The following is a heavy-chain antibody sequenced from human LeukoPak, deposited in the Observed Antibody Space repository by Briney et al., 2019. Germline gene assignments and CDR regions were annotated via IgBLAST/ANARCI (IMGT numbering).Heavy chain of an antibody. CDR2: INPSGGST. Sequence: GSSVKVSCKASGGTFSSYAISWVRQAPGQGLEWMGIINPSGGSTSYAQKFQGRVTMTRDMSTSTVYMELSSLRSEDTAVYYCATVQKQDYDTRPYYDHWGQGTLVTVSS. CDR1: GGTFSSYA. CDR3: ATVQKQDYDTRPYYDH. D-gene: IGHD3-22*01. J-gene: IGHJ4*02. V-gene: IGHV1-46*01.